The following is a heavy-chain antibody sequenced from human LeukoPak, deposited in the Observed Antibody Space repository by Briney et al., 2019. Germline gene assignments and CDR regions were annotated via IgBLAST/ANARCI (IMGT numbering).Heavy chain of an antibody. J-gene: IGHJ4*02. D-gene: IGHD2-21*01. CDR1: GFTFSSYE. V-gene: IGHV3-48*03. CDR2: ISSSGSTI. CDR3: ARVPIVVGKDGAFDY. Sequence: PGGSLRLSCAASGFTFSSYEMNWVRQAPGKGLEWVSYISSSGSTIYYADSVKGRFTISRDNAKTSLYLQMNSLSAEDTAVYYCARVPIVVGKDGAFDYWGQGTLVTVSS.